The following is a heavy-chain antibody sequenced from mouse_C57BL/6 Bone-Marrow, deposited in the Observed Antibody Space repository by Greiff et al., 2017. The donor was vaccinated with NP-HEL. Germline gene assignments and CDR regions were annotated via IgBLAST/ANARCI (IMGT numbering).Heavy chain of an antibody. D-gene: IGHD2-1*01. V-gene: IGHV3-6*01. Sequence: EVKVEESGPGLVKPSQSLSLTCSVTGYSITSGYYWNWIRQFPGNKLEWMGYISYDGSNNYNPSLKNRISITRDTSKNQFFLKLNSVTTEDTATYYCARYYGNYVYYAMDYWGQGTSVTVSS. CDR1: GYSITSGYY. CDR2: ISYDGSN. J-gene: IGHJ4*01. CDR3: ARYYGNYVYYAMDY.